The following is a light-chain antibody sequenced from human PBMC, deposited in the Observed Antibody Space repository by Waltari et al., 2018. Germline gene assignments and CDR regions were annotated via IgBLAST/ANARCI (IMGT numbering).Light chain of an antibody. CDR1: QSVGRF. CDR2: QAS. Sequence: ELVLTQSPGTLSLSPGERATLACRASQSVGRFLAWYQQKPCQAPRLLIYQASNRATGIPDRFSGSGSGTDFSLTISRLEPEDFAVYYCQNHERLPATFGQGTKVEI. J-gene: IGKJ1*01. CDR3: QNHERLPAT. V-gene: IGKV3-20*01.